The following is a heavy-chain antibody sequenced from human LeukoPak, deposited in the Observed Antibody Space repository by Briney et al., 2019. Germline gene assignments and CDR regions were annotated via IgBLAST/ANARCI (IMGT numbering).Heavy chain of an antibody. J-gene: IGHJ4*02. V-gene: IGHV4-4*07. CDR1: GGSFSIYY. CDR2: IYTSGST. CDR3: ARGPTTVTRAFDY. Sequence: PSETLSLTCTVSGGSFSIYYWSWIRQPAGMGLEWIGRIYTSGSTNYNPSLKSRVTMSVDTSKNQFSLNLNSVTAADTAVYYCARGPTTVTRAFDYWGQGTLVTVSS. D-gene: IGHD4-17*01.